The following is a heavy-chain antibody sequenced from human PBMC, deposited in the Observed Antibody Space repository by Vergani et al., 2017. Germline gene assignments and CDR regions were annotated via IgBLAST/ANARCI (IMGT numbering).Heavy chain of an antibody. Sequence: QVQLVESGGGVVQPGRSLRLSCAASGFTFSSYGMHWVRQAPGKGLEWVAGIWYDGSNKYYADSVKGRFTISRDNSKNTLYLQMNSLRAEDTAVYYCARGVGGGCSSTSCSLYWFDPWGQGTLVTVSS. D-gene: IGHD2-2*01. J-gene: IGHJ5*02. CDR2: IWYDGSNK. CDR3: ARGVGGGCSSTSCSLYWFDP. V-gene: IGHV3-33*01. CDR1: GFTFSSYG.